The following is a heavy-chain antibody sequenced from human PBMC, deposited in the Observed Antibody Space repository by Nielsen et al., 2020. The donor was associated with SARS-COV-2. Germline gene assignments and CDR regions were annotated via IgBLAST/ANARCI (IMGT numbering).Heavy chain of an antibody. J-gene: IGHJ4*01. D-gene: IGHD3-16*01. CDR3: ARNRGEIDY. V-gene: IGHV3-48*01. CDR2: ISSGGTI. Sequence: GESLKISCAASGFAFSGYSMNWVRQAPGKGLEWISYISSGGTIYYADSVKGRFTISRDNAKNSLYLQMSSLRAEDTAVHYCARNRGEIDYWGQGTLVTVSS. CDR1: GFAFSGYS.